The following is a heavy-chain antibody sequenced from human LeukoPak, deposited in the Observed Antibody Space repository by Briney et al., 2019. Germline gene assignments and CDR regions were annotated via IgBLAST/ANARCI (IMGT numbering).Heavy chain of an antibody. CDR1: EFTFSSYA. Sequence: GGSLRLSCAASEFTFSSYAMQWVRQAPGKGLEWVSGISASGGNTWYADSVKGRFTLSRDNSKNTLYLQMNSLRAEDTAVYYCAKYVSARGPPYALAVWGQGTTVTVSS. V-gene: IGHV3-23*01. D-gene: IGHD2/OR15-2a*01. J-gene: IGHJ6*02. CDR2: ISASGGNT. CDR3: AKYVSARGPPYALAV.